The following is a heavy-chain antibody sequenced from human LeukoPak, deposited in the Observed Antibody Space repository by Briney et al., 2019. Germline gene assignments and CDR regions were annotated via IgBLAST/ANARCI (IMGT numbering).Heavy chain of an antibody. Sequence: SETLSLTCTVSGYSISSGYYWGWIRQPPGKGLEWIGSIYHSGITYYNPSLKSRVTISVDTSKNQFSLKLSSVTAADTAVYYCARLTDHRGDYWGQGTLVTVSS. CDR3: ARLTDHRGDY. CDR1: GYSISSGYY. V-gene: IGHV4-38-2*02. CDR2: IYHSGIT. J-gene: IGHJ4*02. D-gene: IGHD7-27*01.